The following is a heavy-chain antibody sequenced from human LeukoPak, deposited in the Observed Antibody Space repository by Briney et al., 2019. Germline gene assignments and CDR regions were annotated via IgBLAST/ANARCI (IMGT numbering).Heavy chain of an antibody. V-gene: IGHV4-39*07. J-gene: IGHJ4*02. CDR3: ARVKFGEPPPYY. CDR2: IYYSGST. D-gene: IGHD3-10*01. CDR1: GGSISSSSFY. Sequence: SETLSLTCTVSGGSISSSSFYWGWIRQPPGKGLEWIGSIYYSGSTYYNPSLKRRVTISVDTSKNQFSLKLSSVTAADTAVYYCARVKFGEPPPYYWGQGTLVTVSS.